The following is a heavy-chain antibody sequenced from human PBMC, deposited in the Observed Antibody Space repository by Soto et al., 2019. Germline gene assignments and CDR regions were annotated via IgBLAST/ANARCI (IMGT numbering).Heavy chain of an antibody. CDR1: GYTFTSYG. D-gene: IGHD3-3*01. CDR2: ISAYNGNT. J-gene: IGHJ5*02. V-gene: IGHV1-18*01. Sequence: QVQLVQSGAEVKKPGASVKVSCKASGYTFTSYGISWVRQAPGQGLEWMGWISAYNGNTNYAQKLQGRVTMTTDTSTSTAYMELRSLRSDDTAVYYCVRGRKFWSGYPPLAWFDPWGQGTLVTVSS. CDR3: VRGRKFWSGYPPLAWFDP.